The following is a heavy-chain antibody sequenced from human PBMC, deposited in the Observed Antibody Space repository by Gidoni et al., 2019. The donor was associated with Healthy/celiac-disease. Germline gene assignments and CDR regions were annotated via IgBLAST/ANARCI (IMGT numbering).Heavy chain of an antibody. CDR1: GGTFSSYA. Sequence: QVQLVQSGAEVKKPGSSVKVSCKASGGTFSSYAISWVRQAPGQGLEWMGGIIPIFGTANDAQKFQGRVTITADESTSTAYMELSSLRSEDTAVYYCARESGYEVWNPRHYGYYGMDVWGQGTTVTVSS. CDR2: IIPIFGTA. D-gene: IGHD1-1*01. V-gene: IGHV1-69*01. J-gene: IGHJ6*02. CDR3: ARESGYEVWNPRHYGYYGMDV.